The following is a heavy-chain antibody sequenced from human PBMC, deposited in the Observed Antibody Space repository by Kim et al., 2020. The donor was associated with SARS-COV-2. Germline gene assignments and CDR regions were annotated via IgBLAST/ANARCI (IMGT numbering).Heavy chain of an antibody. D-gene: IGHD6-13*01. CDR3: ASGYSSSPLDY. Sequence: ANYAQKVQSRATITADESTSTAYMERSRLRSEDTAVYYCASGYSSSPLDYWGQGTLVTVSS. J-gene: IGHJ4*02. V-gene: IGHV1-69*01. CDR2: A.